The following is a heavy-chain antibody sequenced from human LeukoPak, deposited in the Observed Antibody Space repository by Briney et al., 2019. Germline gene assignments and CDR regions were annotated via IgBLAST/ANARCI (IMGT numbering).Heavy chain of an antibody. V-gene: IGHV3-23*01. Sequence: GGSLRLSCAASGFTFSSYAMSWVRQAPGKGLEWVSAISGSGGSTYYADSVKGRFTISRDNAKNSLYLQMNSLRAEDTAVYYCARVAYAGNDAFDIWGQGTMVTVSS. D-gene: IGHD2-2*01. CDR3: ARVAYAGNDAFDI. CDR1: GFTFSSYA. J-gene: IGHJ3*02. CDR2: ISGSGGST.